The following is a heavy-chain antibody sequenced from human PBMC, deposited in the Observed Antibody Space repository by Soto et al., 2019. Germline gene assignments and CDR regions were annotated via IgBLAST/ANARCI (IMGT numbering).Heavy chain of an antibody. D-gene: IGHD5-12*01. CDR1: GFTFSSYD. Sequence: GGSLRLSCSACGFTFSSYDMHWVRQATGKGLEWVSAIGTAGDTYYPGSVKGRFTISRENAKNSLYLQMNSLRAGDTAVYYCARGGGRVATPWFDPWGQGTLVTVSS. CDR2: IGTAGDT. CDR3: ARGGGRVATPWFDP. V-gene: IGHV3-13*04. J-gene: IGHJ5*02.